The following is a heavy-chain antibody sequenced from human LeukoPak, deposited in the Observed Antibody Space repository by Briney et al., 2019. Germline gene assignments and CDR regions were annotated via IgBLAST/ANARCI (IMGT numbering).Heavy chain of an antibody. CDR1: GFTFSSYA. V-gene: IGHV3-64*04. CDR2: ISSNGGST. Sequence: PGGSLRLSCSASGFTFSSYAMHWVRQAPGKGLEYVSAISSNGGSTYYADSVKGRFTISRDNSKNTLYLQMNSLRAEDTAVYYCAYLSISMIVVDWGQGALVTVSS. D-gene: IGHD3-22*01. CDR3: AYLSISMIVVD. J-gene: IGHJ4*02.